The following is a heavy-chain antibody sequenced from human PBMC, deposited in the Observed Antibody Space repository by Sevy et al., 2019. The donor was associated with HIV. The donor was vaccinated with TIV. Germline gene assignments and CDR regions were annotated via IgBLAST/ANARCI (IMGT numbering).Heavy chain of an antibody. D-gene: IGHD3-10*01. Sequence: ASVKVSCKASGYTLTSYSIIWVRQARGQGLEWVGWISPYNGNTDSAQKVQGRVTMTTDTSTNTAYMELRSLRSDDTAVYYCARGGITMIRGAAVFYYYMDVWGKGTTVTVSS. CDR3: ARGGITMIRGAAVFYYYMDV. J-gene: IGHJ6*03. V-gene: IGHV1-18*01. CDR2: ISPYNGNT. CDR1: GYTLTSYS.